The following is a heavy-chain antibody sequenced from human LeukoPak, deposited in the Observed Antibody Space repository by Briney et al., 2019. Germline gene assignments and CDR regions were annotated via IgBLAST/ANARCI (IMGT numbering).Heavy chain of an antibody. CDR2: ISSGSSFI. CDR1: GFTFSTYS. D-gene: IGHD3-16*01. CDR3: ARGGIDPVYAFAP. J-gene: IGHJ5*02. V-gene: IGHV3-21*01. Sequence: PGGSLRLSCAASGFTFSTYSMNWVRQAPGKGLEWVSSISSGSSFIYYADSVKGRFTISRDNAKNSLFLQMNSLRAEDTAVYYCARGGIDPVYAFAPWGRGPLLPFSS.